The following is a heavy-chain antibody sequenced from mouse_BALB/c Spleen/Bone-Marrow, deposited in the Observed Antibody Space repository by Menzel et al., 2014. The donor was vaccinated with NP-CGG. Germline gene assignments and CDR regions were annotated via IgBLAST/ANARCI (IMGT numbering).Heavy chain of an antibody. D-gene: IGHD1-1*01. J-gene: IGHJ4*01. V-gene: IGHV4-1*02. CDR2: INPDSRTI. Sequence: EVKLEESGGGLVQPGGSLKLSCAGSGFDFSRYWMSWVRQAPGKGLEWIGEINPDSRTINYTPSLKDKFIISRDNAKNTLYLQMSKVRSEDTALYYCARLGYYGVMVYWGQGTSVTVSS. CDR3: ARLGYYGVMVY. CDR1: GFDFSRYW.